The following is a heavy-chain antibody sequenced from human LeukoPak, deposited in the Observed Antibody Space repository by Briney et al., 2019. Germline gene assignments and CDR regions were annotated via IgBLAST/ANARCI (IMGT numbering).Heavy chain of an antibody. CDR1: GFTFSSYA. CDR2: ISGSGGST. D-gene: IGHD1-7*01. CDR3: AKDTGITGTRRTDY. J-gene: IGHJ4*02. V-gene: IGHV3-23*01. Sequence: GGSLRLSCAASGFTFSSYAMSWVRQAPGKGLEWVSAISGSGGSTYYADSVKGRFTISRDNSKNTLYLQMNSLRAEDTAVYYCAKDTGITGTRRTDYWGQGTLVTVSS.